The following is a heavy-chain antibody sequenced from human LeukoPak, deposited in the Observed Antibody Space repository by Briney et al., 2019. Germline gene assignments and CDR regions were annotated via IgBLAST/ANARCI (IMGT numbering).Heavy chain of an antibody. D-gene: IGHD6-19*01. J-gene: IGHJ4*02. CDR2: ISDDGSHK. CDR3: AKDRHSSGWYGSLSVDY. CDR1: GFTFSGYG. V-gene: IGHV3-30*18. Sequence: PGGSLRLSCAASGFTFSGYGMHWVRHAPGKGLEWVAVISDDGSHKYYADSVKGRFTISRDNSKNTLYLQMNSLRAEDTAVYYCAKDRHSSGWYGSLSVDYWGQGTLVTVSS.